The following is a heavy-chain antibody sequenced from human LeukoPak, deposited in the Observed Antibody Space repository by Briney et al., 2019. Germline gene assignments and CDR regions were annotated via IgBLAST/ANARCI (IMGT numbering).Heavy chain of an antibody. CDR3: ARGVVVAVEIGNWFDP. D-gene: IGHD2-15*01. CDR1: GGSISSYY. J-gene: IGHJ5*02. CDR2: IYTSGST. V-gene: IGHV4-4*07. Sequence: SQTLSLTCTVSGGSISSYYWSWIRQPAGKGLEWIGRIYTSGSTNYNPSLKSRVTISVDTSKNQSSLKLSSVPAADTAVYYCARGVVVAVEIGNWFDPWGQGTLVTVSS.